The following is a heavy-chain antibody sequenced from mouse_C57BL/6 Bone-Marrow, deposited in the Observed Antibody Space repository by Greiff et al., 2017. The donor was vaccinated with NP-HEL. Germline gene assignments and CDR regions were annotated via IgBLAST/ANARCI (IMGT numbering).Heavy chain of an antibody. V-gene: IGHV1-81*01. J-gene: IGHJ4*01. CDR1: GYTFTSYG. D-gene: IGHD2-3*01. CDR2: IYPRSGNT. CDR3: ARHGYYWGYAMDY. Sequence: QVQLQQSGAELARPGASVKLSCKASGYTFTSYGISWVKQRTGQGLEWIGEIYPRSGNTYYNEKFKGKATLTADKSSSTAYMELRSLTSGDSAVYFCARHGYYWGYAMDYWGQGTSVTVSS.